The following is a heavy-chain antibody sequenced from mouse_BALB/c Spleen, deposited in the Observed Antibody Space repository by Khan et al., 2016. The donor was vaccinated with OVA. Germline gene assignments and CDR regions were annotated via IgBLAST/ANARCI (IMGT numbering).Heavy chain of an antibody. J-gene: IGHJ2*01. CDR1: GFTFSSYA. CDR2: ISSGGST. CDR3: TSPLNCNGSSDVNY. D-gene: IGHD1-1*01. Sequence: EVQLVESGGGLVKPGGSLKLSCAASGFTFSSYAMSWVRQTPEKRLEWVASISSGGSTYYPDSVKGRFTISRDNARNILYLQMSSLRSEDTAIYYCTSPLNCNGSSDVNYWGQGTTLTVSS. V-gene: IGHV5-6-5*01.